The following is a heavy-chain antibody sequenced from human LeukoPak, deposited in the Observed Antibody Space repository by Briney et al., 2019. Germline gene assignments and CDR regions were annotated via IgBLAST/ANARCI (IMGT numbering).Heavy chain of an antibody. V-gene: IGHV4-34*01. CDR3: ARHQELGDFLTGFSPFDH. D-gene: IGHD3-9*01. Sequence: PSETLSLTCAMHSESSGGDDWTWIRQPPGKGLEWIGEVSPGGSTRYNPSLRSRVTISLDTSRSRFSLKLTSVTATDTAVYYCARHQELGDFLTGFSPFDHWGQGTLVTVSS. J-gene: IGHJ4*02. CDR1: SESSGGDD. CDR2: VSPGGST.